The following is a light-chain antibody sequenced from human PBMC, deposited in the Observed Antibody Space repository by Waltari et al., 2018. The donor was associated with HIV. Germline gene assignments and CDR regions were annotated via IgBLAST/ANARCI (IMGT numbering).Light chain of an antibody. CDR3: SSYKSNSIHLV. Sequence: QFALTQPASVSGSPGQSITISCTGTSSAIGDYNSVSWYQHHPGKAPKLLIFEVSDRPSGVSNRFSGSKSGYTASLTISGLQTEDEADYYCSSYKSNSIHLVFGGGTKLTVL. CDR2: EVS. V-gene: IGLV2-14*01. CDR1: SSAIGDYNS. J-gene: IGLJ3*02.